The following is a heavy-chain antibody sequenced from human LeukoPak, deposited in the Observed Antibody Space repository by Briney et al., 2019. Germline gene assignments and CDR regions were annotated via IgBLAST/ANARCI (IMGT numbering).Heavy chain of an antibody. D-gene: IGHD6-13*01. CDR1: GFTFSSYG. CDR3: VYSSSWYYFDY. Sequence: GGSPRLSCAASGFTFSSYGMHWVRQAPGKGLEWVAVISYDGSNKYYADSVKGRFTISRDNSKNTLYLQMNSLRAEDTAVYYCVYSSSWYYFDYWGQGTLVTVSS. J-gene: IGHJ4*02. CDR2: ISYDGSNK. V-gene: IGHV3-30*03.